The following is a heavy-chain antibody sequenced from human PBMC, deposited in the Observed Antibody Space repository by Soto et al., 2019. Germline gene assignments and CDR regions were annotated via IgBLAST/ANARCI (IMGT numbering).Heavy chain of an antibody. J-gene: IGHJ6*02. Sequence: SETLSLTCTVSGGSISSSSYYWGWIRQPPGKGLEWIGSIYYSGSTYYNPSLKGRVTISVDTSKNQFSLKLSSVTAADTAVYYCAQGDDYYGMDVWGQGTTVTVSS. CDR2: IYYSGST. CDR3: AQGDDYYGMDV. D-gene: IGHD3-16*01. V-gene: IGHV4-39*01. CDR1: GGSISSSSYY.